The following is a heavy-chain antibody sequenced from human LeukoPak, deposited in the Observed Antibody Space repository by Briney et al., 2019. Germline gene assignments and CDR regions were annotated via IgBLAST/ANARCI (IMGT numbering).Heavy chain of an antibody. CDR2: ISSSSSTI. D-gene: IGHD4-17*01. J-gene: IGHJ5*02. CDR3: ARGPLTVTRGFDP. Sequence: GGSLRLSCAASGFTFSSYSMNWVRQAPGKGLEWVSYISSSSSTIYYADSVKGRFTISRDNAKNSLYLQMNSLRAEDTAVYYCARGPLTVTRGFDPWGQGTLVTVSS. CDR1: GFTFSSYS. V-gene: IGHV3-48*01.